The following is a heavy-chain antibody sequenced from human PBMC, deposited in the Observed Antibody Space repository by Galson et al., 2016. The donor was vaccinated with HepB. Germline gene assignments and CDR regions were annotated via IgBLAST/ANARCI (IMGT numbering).Heavy chain of an antibody. J-gene: IGHJ4*02. CDR3: ARAKCTSGVCPFDS. CDR2: IIPIFGTL. D-gene: IGHD2-8*01. CDR1: GGTFNTFA. V-gene: IGHV1-69*13. Sequence: SVKVSCKASGGTFNTFAINWVRQAPGQGLEWMGGIIPIFGTLNYAQKFQGRVTITADESTSTAYMKLSSVTVADTAVYYCARAKCTSGVCPFDSWGQGILVTVSS.